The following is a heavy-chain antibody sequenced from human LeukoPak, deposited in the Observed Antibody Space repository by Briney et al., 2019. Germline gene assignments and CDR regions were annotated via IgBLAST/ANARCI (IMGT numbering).Heavy chain of an antibody. CDR1: GDSISTYY. J-gene: IGHJ3*02. Sequence: SETLSLTCTVSGDSISTYYWSWIRQPPGKRLEWIGYINYSGITNYNPSLKSRVTISVDTSKNQFSLKLSSVTAADTALYYCARGLWFAVPGAFDIWGRGTMVTVSS. CDR3: ARGLWFAVPGAFDI. D-gene: IGHD3-10*01. CDR2: INYSGIT. V-gene: IGHV4-59*01.